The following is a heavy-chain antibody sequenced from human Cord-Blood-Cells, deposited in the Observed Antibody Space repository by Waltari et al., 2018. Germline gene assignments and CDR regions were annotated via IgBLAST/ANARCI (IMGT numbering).Heavy chain of an antibody. J-gene: IGHJ2*01. D-gene: IGHD3-10*01. V-gene: IGHV4-4*07. CDR2: IYTSGST. CDR1: GGSISSYY. Sequence: QVQLQESGPGLVKPSETLSLTCTVSGGSISSYYWSWIRQPAGKGLEWIGRIYTSGSTNYHPSLKSRVTMSVDTSKNQFSLKLSSVTAADTAVYYCARVLGTMVRGVPHWYFDLWGRGTLVTVSS. CDR3: ARVLGTMVRGVPHWYFDL.